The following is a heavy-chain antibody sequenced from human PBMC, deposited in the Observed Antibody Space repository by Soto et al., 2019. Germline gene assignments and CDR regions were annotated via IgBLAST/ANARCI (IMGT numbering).Heavy chain of an antibody. CDR3: SPPLSYCSSTSCYLGWFDP. CDR1: GFSLSTSGVG. J-gene: IGHJ5*02. Sequence: SGPTLVNPTQTLTLTCTFSGFSLSTSGVGVGWIRQPPGKALEWLALIYWDDDKRYSPSLKSRLTITKNTSKNQVVLTMTNKETVDTPTYYCSPPLSYCSSTSCYLGWFDPWGQGTLVTVSS. CDR2: IYWDDDK. V-gene: IGHV2-5*02. D-gene: IGHD2-2*01.